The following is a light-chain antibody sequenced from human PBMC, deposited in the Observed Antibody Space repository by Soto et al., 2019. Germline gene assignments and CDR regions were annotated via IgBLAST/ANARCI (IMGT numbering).Light chain of an antibody. J-gene: IGKJ1*01. V-gene: IGKV3-15*01. CDR2: GAS. CDR1: QSVSSN. CDR3: QQYNNWRGT. Sequence: EIVVTQSPATLSVSPGERATLSCRASQSVSSNLAWYQQKPGQAPRLLIYGASTRATGIRAKFSGSGSGTEFTLTISSLQSEDFADYYCQQYNNWRGTFGQGTKVEIK.